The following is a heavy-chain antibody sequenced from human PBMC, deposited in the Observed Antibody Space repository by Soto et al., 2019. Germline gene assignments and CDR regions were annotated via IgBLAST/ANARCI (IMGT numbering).Heavy chain of an antibody. CDR2: IYSGGAT. CDR3: ARDGTYNWV. Sequence: EVQLVESGGGLVQPGGSLRLSCAASGFTVSNNCMRWVRQAPGKGLEWVSLIYSGGATYYADSVKGRFTISRDNSKNTLYLQMNSLSAEDTAVYYCARDGTYNWVGGQGILVTVSS. D-gene: IGHD1-1*01. J-gene: IGHJ4*02. CDR1: GFTVSNNC. V-gene: IGHV3-66*01.